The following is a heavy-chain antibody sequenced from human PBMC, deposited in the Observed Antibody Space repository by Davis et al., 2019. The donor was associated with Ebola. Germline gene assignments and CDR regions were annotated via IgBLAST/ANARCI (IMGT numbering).Heavy chain of an antibody. CDR2: IIPIFGIA. J-gene: IGHJ4*02. Sequence: SVKVSCKASGGTFSSYAISWVRQAPGQGLEWMGGIIPIFGIANYAQKFQGRVTITADKSTSTAYMELSSLRSEDTAVYYCARLAARPDFGDYWGQGTLVTVSS. D-gene: IGHD6-6*01. CDR3: ARLAARPDFGDY. CDR1: GGTFSSYA. V-gene: IGHV1-69*10.